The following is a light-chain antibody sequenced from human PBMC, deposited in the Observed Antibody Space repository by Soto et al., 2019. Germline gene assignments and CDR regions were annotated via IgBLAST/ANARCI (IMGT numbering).Light chain of an antibody. Sequence: DIQMTQSPSSLSASVGDRVTITCRSSQSISTYLNWYQHKPGKAPKLLIYAASGLQSGVPSRFSGSGSGTDFTLTISSLQPEDFATYYCQQSYSTPLLTFGGGTKVEIK. V-gene: IGKV1-39*01. CDR3: QQSYSTPLLT. J-gene: IGKJ4*01. CDR2: AAS. CDR1: QSISTY.